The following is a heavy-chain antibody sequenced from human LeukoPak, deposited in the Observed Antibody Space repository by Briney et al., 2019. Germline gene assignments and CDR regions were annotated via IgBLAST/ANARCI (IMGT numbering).Heavy chain of an antibody. CDR1: GYTFTSYY. Sequence: ASVKVSCKASGYTFTSYYMHWVRQAPGQGLEWMGIINPSGGSTSYAQKFQGRVTMTRDTSTSTVYMELSGLRSEDTTVYYCARYYYDSSGYLAFDIWGQGTMVTVSS. CDR3: ARYYYDSSGYLAFDI. J-gene: IGHJ3*02. V-gene: IGHV1-46*01. D-gene: IGHD3-22*01. CDR2: INPSGGST.